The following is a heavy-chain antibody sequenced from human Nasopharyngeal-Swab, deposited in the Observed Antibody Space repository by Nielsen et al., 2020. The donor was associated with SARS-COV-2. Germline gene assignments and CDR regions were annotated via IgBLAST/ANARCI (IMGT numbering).Heavy chain of an antibody. D-gene: IGHD3-22*01. CDR3: ARDKSDSSNY. Sequence: GGSLGLSCAASGFTFSSYAMHWVRQAPGKGLEWVAVISYDGSNKYYADSVKGRFTISRDNSKNTLYLQMNSLRAEDTAVYYCARDKSDSSNYWGQGTLVTVSS. J-gene: IGHJ4*02. CDR1: GFTFSSYA. CDR2: ISYDGSNK. V-gene: IGHV3-30-3*01.